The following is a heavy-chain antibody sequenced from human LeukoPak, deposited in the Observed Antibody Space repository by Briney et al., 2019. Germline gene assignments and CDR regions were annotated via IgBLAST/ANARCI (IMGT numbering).Heavy chain of an antibody. CDR2: IYYSGST. J-gene: IGHJ4*02. D-gene: IGHD5-12*01. CDR1: GGSISSSSYY. CDR3: AGATEYYFDY. V-gene: IGHV4-39*01. Sequence: SETLSLTCTVSGGSISSSSYYWGWIRQPPGKGLEWIGSIYYSGSTYYNPSLKSRVTISVDTSKNQFSLKLSSVTAADTAVYYCAGATEYYFDYWGQGTLVTVSS.